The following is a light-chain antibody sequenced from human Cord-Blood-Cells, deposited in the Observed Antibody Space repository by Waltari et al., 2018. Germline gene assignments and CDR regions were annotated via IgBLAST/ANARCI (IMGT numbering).Light chain of an antibody. CDR3: SSYAGSNNYV. J-gene: IGLJ1*01. Sequence: QSALTQPPSASGSPGQSVTISCTGTSSDVGGYNYVSWYQQHPGKAHKLMIYEVSKRPSGVPDRFSGSKSGNTASLTVSGLQAEDEADYYCSSYAGSNNYVFGTG. CDR2: EVS. V-gene: IGLV2-8*01. CDR1: SSDVGGYNY.